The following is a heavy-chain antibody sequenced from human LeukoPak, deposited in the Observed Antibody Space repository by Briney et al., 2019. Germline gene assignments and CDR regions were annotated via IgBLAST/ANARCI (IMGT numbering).Heavy chain of an antibody. Sequence: GGSLRPSCAASGFTFSSFWMSGVRRAPGKGLEGVATIDPDGSETQYVGSVKGRFTTFRDNAKNSLYLQMNSLRAEDTAIYYCARASRGDAYGPAAYWGQGTLVTVSS. V-gene: IGHV3-7*01. J-gene: IGHJ4*02. D-gene: IGHD2-2*01. CDR1: GFTFSSFW. CDR3: ARASRGDAYGPAAY. CDR2: IDPDGSET.